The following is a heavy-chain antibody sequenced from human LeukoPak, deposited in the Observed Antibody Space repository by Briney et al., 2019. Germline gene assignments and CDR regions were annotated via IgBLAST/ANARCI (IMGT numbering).Heavy chain of an antibody. D-gene: IGHD4-23*01. CDR1: GYSISSGYF. Sequence: PSETLSLTCNVSGYSISSGYFWAWIRQPPGKGLEWIGSISHSGNTYYTPSLKSRVTISADTSRNQFSLELRSVTAADTALYYCATEDGGTHSTDYWGQGILVTVSS. CDR2: ISHSGNT. J-gene: IGHJ4*02. V-gene: IGHV4-38-2*02. CDR3: ATEDGGTHSTDY.